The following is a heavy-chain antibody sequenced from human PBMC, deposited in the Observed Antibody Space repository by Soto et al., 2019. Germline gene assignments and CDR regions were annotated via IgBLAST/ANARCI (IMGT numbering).Heavy chain of an antibody. J-gene: IGHJ4*02. V-gene: IGHV3-23*01. CDR2: MSGSGRST. Sequence: DVQLLESGGGLVQPGGSLRLSCTASGFTFSNYAMSWVRQAPGKGLEWVSSMSGSGRSTYYADSVKGRFTISRDNSKKTLDLHMSSLRAEDTAFYYCANEPSYDFWSGYRYFDSWGQGSLVTVSS. D-gene: IGHD3-3*01. CDR3: ANEPSYDFWSGYRYFDS. CDR1: GFTFSNYA.